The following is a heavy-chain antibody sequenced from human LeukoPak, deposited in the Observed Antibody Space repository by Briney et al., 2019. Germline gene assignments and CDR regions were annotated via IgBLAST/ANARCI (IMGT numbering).Heavy chain of an antibody. V-gene: IGHV5-10-1*01. J-gene: IGHJ4*02. D-gene: IGHD2-21*02. CDR2: IDPSDSYP. Sequence: GESLKISCQGSGYSFTSYWISWVRQMPGKGLEWMGKIDPSDSYPKYSPSFQGHVTISADKSISTAYLQWNSLKASDTAMYYCARPSDCGGDCYTLDYWGQGTLVTVSS. CDR1: GYSFTSYW. CDR3: ARPSDCGGDCYTLDY.